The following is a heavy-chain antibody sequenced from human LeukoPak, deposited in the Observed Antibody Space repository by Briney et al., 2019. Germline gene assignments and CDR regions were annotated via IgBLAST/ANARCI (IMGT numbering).Heavy chain of an antibody. Sequence: GGSLRLSCAASGFTFSSYWMHRVRQAPGKGLVWVSRIKSDGKTNYADSVKGRFTISRDNAKNTVSLQMNSLRAEDTGVYYCARAPSEIGGYYPEYFRHWGQGTLVTVSS. D-gene: IGHD3-22*01. CDR1: GFTFSSYW. CDR3: ARAPSEIGGYYPEYFRH. J-gene: IGHJ1*01. CDR2: IKSDGKT. V-gene: IGHV3-74*01.